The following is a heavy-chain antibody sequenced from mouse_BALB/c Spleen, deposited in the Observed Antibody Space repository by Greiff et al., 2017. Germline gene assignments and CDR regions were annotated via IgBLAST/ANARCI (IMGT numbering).Heavy chain of an antibody. D-gene: IGHD2-1*01. V-gene: IGHV2-2*02. CDR2: IWSGGST. CDR1: GFSLTSYG. Sequence: VQLQQSGPGLVQPSQSLSITCTVSGFSLTSYGVHWVRQSPGKGLEWLGVIWSGGSTDYYAAFISRLSISKDNSKSQVFFKMNSLQANDTAIYYCVRNGGNYVGTWFAYWGQGNLVTVSA. J-gene: IGHJ3*01. CDR3: VRNGGNYVGTWFAY.